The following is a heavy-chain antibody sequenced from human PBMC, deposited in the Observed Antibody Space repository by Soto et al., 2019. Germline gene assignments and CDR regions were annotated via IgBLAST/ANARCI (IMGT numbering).Heavy chain of an antibody. CDR1: GGSISSYY. D-gene: IGHD3-10*01. CDR3: ARDRWGEDGSGSYSLDY. CDR2: IYYSGRT. J-gene: IGHJ4*02. V-gene: IGHV4-59*01. Sequence: QVQLQESGPGLVKPSETLSLTCTVSGGSISSYYWSWIRQPPGKGLEWIGNIYYSGRTNYNPSLKRRVTISVDTSKNQFSLKLSSVTAAVTAVYYCARDRWGEDGSGSYSLDYWGQGTLVTVSS.